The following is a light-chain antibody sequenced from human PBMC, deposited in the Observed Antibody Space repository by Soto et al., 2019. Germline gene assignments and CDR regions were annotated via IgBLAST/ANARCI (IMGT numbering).Light chain of an antibody. CDR2: GAS. V-gene: IGKV3-20*01. CDR1: QTIRSNY. CDR3: QQYGSSPWT. Sequence: ETVLTQSPGTLSLSPGERATLSCRASQTIRSNYLAWYRHTPGQAPRLLIYGASNRATGIADTFSGSGSGTDFTLIISRLEPEDFALYYCQQYGSSPWTFGQGTKVEIK. J-gene: IGKJ1*01.